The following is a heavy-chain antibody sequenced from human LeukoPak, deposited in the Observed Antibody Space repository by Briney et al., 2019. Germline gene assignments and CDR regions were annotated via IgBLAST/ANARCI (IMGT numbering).Heavy chain of an antibody. Sequence: HGESLKISCQTSGYTFTTYWIGWVRQMPGKGLEWMGIIYPGDSDTRYSPSFQGQVTISADKSISTAYLQWSSLKASDTAMYYCATRSWNIAAAWIWGQGTMVTVSS. CDR3: ATRSWNIAAAWI. CDR1: GYTFTTYW. D-gene: IGHD6-13*01. CDR2: IYPGDSDT. J-gene: IGHJ3*02. V-gene: IGHV5-51*01.